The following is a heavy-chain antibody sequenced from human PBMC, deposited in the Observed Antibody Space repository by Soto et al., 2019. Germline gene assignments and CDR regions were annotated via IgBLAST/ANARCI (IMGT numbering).Heavy chain of an antibody. J-gene: IGHJ6*02. CDR1: GGTFSSYT. V-gene: IGHV1-69*02. Sequence: QVQLVQSGAEVKKPGSSVKVSCKASGGTFSSYTISWVRQAPGQGLEWMGRIIPILGIANYAQKFQGRVTITADKSTSTAYMELSSLRSEDTAVYYCASLMSXGYYYGMDVWGQGTTVTVSS. CDR2: IIPILGIA. CDR3: ASLMSXGYYYGMDV.